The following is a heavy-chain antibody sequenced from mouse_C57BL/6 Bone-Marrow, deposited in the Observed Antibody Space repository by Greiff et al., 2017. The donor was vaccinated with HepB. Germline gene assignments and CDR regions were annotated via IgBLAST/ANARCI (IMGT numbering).Heavy chain of an antibody. CDR3: ARGGSYYGSRPFAY. CDR2: INPNNGGT. V-gene: IGHV1-22*01. J-gene: IGHJ3*01. CDR1: GYTFTDYN. D-gene: IGHD1-1*01. Sequence: EVQLQESGPELVKPGASVKMSCKASGYTFTDYNMHWVKQSHGKSLEWIGYINPNNGGTSYNQKFKGKATLTVNKSSSTAYMELRSLTSEDSAVYYCARGGSYYGSRPFAYWCQGTLVTVSA.